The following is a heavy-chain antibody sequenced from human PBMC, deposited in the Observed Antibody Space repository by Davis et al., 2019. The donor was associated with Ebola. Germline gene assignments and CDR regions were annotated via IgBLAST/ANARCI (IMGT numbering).Heavy chain of an antibody. Sequence: PGGSLRLSCAASGFTFSSYSMNWVRQAPGKGLEWVSYISSSSSTIYYADSVKGRFTISRDNAKNSLYLQMNSLRDEDTAVYYCARGRGYGDYYYYYGMDVWGQGTTVTVSS. J-gene: IGHJ6*02. CDR2: ISSSSSTI. D-gene: IGHD4-17*01. V-gene: IGHV3-48*02. CDR3: ARGRGYGDYYYYYGMDV. CDR1: GFTFSSYS.